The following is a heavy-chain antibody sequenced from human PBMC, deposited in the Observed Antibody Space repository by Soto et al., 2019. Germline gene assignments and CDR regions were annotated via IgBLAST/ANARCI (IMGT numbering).Heavy chain of an antibody. CDR2: ISYDGSNK. D-gene: IGHD6-19*01. J-gene: IGHJ4*02. CDR1: GFTFSSYG. Sequence: QVQLVESGGGVVQPGRSLRLSCAASGFTFSSYGMHWVRQAPGKGLEWVAVISYDGSNKYYADSVKGRFTISRDNSKNTLYRQMNSLRAEDTAVYYCAKDSMAGVSFVDYWGQGTLVTVSS. V-gene: IGHV3-30*18. CDR3: AKDSMAGVSFVDY.